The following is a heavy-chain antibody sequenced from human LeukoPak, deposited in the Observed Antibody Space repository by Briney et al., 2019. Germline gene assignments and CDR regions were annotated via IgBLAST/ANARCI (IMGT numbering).Heavy chain of an antibody. CDR2: ISAYNGNT. J-gene: IGHJ4*02. CDR3: AIIAAAGKKYYFDY. Sequence: ASVKVSCKASGGTFSSYAISWVRQAPGQGLEWMGWISAYNGNTNYAQKLQGRVTMTTDTSTSTAYMELRSLRSDDTAVYYCAIIAAAGKKYYFDYWGQGTLVTVSS. D-gene: IGHD6-13*01. V-gene: IGHV1-18*01. CDR1: GGTFSSYA.